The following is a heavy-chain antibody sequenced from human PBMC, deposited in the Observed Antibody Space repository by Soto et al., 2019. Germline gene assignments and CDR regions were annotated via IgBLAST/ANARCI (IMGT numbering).Heavy chain of an antibody. Sequence: ETLSLTCTVAGSSISGFYWSWIRKSAGKGLEWIGRIYATGTTDYNPSLKSRVMMSVDTSKKQFSLKLRSVTAADTAVYYCVRDGAKTLRDWFDLWGQGISVTVSS. J-gene: IGHJ5*02. CDR3: VRDGAKTLRDWFDL. D-gene: IGHD1-26*01. CDR1: GSSISGFY. CDR2: IYATGTT. V-gene: IGHV4-4*07.